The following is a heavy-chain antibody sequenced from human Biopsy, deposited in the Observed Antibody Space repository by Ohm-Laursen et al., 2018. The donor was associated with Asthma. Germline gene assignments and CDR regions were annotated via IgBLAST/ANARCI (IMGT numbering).Heavy chain of an antibody. Sequence: GTLSLTCSVSGDSFTYPSYYWGWIRQPPGKGMEWIGSMYHSGSPYYHPSLKSRATISVDTSKNQLSLKMSSVTAADTAVYFCVRHQYSSSWSTFDYWGQGALVTVSS. CDR1: GDSFTYPSYY. CDR3: VRHQYSSSWSTFDY. V-gene: IGHV4-39*01. J-gene: IGHJ4*02. CDR2: MYHSGSP. D-gene: IGHD3-22*01.